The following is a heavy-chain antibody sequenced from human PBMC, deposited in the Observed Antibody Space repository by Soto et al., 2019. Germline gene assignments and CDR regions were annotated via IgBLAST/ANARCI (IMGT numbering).Heavy chain of an antibody. CDR2: ISGSGGST. Sequence: QPGGSLRLSCAASGFTFSSYAMSWVRQAPGKGLEWVSAISGSGGSTYYADSVKGRFTISRDNSKNTLYLQMNSLRAEDTAVYYCARADDSSGWYPSFDYWGQGTLVTVSS. D-gene: IGHD6-19*01. CDR1: GFTFSSYA. CDR3: ARADDSSGWYPSFDY. J-gene: IGHJ4*02. V-gene: IGHV3-23*01.